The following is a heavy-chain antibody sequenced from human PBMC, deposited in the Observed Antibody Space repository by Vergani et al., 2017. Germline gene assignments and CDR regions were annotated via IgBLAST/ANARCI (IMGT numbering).Heavy chain of an antibody. J-gene: IGHJ6*02. CDR1: GGSISSSNW. CDR2: IYHSGST. D-gene: IGHD3-9*01. CDR3: ARALKLRYSPVGDDYYYGMDV. V-gene: IGHV4-4*03. Sequence: QVQLQESGPGLVKPPGTLSLTCAVSGGSISSSNWWSWVRQPPGKGLQWFGEIYHSGSTNYNPSLKSRVTISVDKSKNQFSLKLSSVTAADTAVYYCARALKLRYSPVGDDYYYGMDVWGQGTTVTVSS.